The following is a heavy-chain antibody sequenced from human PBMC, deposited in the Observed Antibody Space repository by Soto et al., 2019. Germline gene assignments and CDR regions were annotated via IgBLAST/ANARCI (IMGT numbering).Heavy chain of an antibody. Sequence: QVRLQESGPGLVEPSGTLSLTRAVSDGSIFTDDWWTWVRQTPGKGPEWIGEIHQVLGTNYNPSLRSRVTISMDKSKNQFSLELTSVTAADTAVYYGANWGGLNFPRLYWGPGTLVTVSS. CDR1: DGSIFTDDW. V-gene: IGHV4-4*02. D-gene: IGHD3-16*01. J-gene: IGHJ4*02. CDR2: IHQVLGT. CDR3: ANWGGLNFPRLY.